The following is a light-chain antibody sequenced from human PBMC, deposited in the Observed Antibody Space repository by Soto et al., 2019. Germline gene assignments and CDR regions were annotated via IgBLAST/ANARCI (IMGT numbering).Light chain of an antibody. CDR1: QSIGLW. CDR2: DAS. Sequence: DVQMTQSPSTLSASVGDRVTITCRASQSIGLWLAWYQEKPAKAPKPLVYDASSLQTGVSSRFSGSGSGTEFTLTISNLKPDDFATYSCHQYSVFPWTFGQGTKVEIK. J-gene: IGKJ1*01. V-gene: IGKV1-5*01. CDR3: HQYSVFPWT.